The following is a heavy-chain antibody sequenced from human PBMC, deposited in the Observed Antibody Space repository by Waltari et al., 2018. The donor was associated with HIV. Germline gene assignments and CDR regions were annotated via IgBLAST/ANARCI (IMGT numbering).Heavy chain of an antibody. CDR3: ARESATSPRYAMDV. V-gene: IGHV3-7*01. CDR1: GFTFRSYG. D-gene: IGHD1-26*01. J-gene: IGHJ6*02. CDR2: IKQDGSEK. Sequence: EVHLVESGGTLVQPGGSLRLSCAASGFTFRSYGLSWVRQAPGKGLEWVANIKQDGSEKNYVASMKGRFTISRDNAKNSLYLQMNSLRVEDTAVYYCARESATSPRYAMDVWGQGTTVTVSS.